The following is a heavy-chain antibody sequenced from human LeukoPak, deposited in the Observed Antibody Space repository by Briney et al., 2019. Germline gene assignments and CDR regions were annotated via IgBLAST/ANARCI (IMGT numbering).Heavy chain of an antibody. CDR3: AKERSGGWPFNS. J-gene: IGHJ4*02. CDR1: GFTFSTYA. D-gene: IGHD6-19*01. V-gene: IGHV3-23*01. CDR2: IGNSGVKT. Sequence: HGGSLRLSRTASGFTFSTYAMASVREAPGKGLEWFSGIGNSGVKTYYADSVKGRFTISRDNFKNTLYLQMNSLRAEDTALYYCAKERSGGWPFNSWGQGTLVIVSS.